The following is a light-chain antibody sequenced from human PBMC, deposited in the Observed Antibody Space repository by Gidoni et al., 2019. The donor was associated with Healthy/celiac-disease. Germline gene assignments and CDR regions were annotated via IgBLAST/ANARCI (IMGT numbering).Light chain of an antibody. Sequence: EIVLTQSPGTLSLSPGERATLSCRASQSVSSSYLAWYQQKPGQAPRLLIYGASSRATGIPDRFSGSGSGTDFNLTISRLEPEDFAVYYCQQYGSSPTWTFXQXTKVEIK. CDR2: GAS. CDR1: QSVSSSY. V-gene: IGKV3-20*01. CDR3: QQYGSSPTWT. J-gene: IGKJ1*01.